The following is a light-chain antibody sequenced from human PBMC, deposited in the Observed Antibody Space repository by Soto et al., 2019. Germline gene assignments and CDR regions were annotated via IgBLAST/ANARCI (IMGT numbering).Light chain of an antibody. CDR1: HDVSWN. Sequence: DIQMTQSPSSLSASVGDRVTIACQSSHDVSWNLNWLQQKPGEAPKLLIYDASNLERGVPSRFSGSGSGTYFTLTISSLQPEDVSTYYCQQYSSMLSFGGGTEVDLK. J-gene: IGKJ4*01. CDR2: DAS. V-gene: IGKV1-33*01. CDR3: QQYSSMLS.